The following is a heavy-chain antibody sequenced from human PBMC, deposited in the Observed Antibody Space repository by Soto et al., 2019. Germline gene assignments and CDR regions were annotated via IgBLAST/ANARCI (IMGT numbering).Heavy chain of an antibody. Sequence: SETLSLTCTVSCGSISSSSYYWGWIRQPPGKGLEWIGTIYYSGSTYYNPSLKSRVTISVDTSKNQFSLKLSSVTAADTAVYYCARFSSGINYWGQGTLVT. D-gene: IGHD3-10*01. V-gene: IGHV4-39*01. J-gene: IGHJ4*02. CDR1: CGSISSSSYY. CDR3: ARFSSGINY. CDR2: IYYSGST.